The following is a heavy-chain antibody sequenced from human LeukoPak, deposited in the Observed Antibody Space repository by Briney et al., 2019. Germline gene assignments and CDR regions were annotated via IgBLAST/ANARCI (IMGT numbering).Heavy chain of an antibody. J-gene: IGHJ5*02. CDR3: ARGTGYCLDP. CDR1: GFTFSSYE. Sequence: GGSLRLSCAASGFTFSSYEMNWVRQAPGKGLEWVSYISSSDSSIHYADSVKGRFTISRDNAKNSLYLQMNSLRAEDTAVYYCARGTGYCLDPWGQGTLVTVSS. V-gene: IGHV3-48*03. D-gene: IGHD2-2*03. CDR2: ISSSDSSI.